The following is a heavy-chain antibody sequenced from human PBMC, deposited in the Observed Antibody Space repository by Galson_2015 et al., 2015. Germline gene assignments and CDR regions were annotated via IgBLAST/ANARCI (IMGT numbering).Heavy chain of an antibody. CDR2: IKSKSVGGTT. Sequence: SLRLSCAASGFIFSNAWMSWVRQAPGKGLEWVGRIKSKSVGGTTDYAAPVKGRFTVSRDDSKNMAYLQMNSLKPEDTAMCYCTTDFSDGWFGGWGQGTLVTVPS. CDR3: TTDFSDGWFGG. CDR1: GFIFSNAW. D-gene: IGHD3-10*01. J-gene: IGHJ4*02. V-gene: IGHV3-15*01.